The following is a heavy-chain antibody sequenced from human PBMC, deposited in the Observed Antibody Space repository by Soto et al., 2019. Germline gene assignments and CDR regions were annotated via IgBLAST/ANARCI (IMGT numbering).Heavy chain of an antibody. J-gene: IGHJ5*02. CDR2: IYISGST. Sequence: EAQLVESGGGLVQPGGSLRLSCAASGFSVSSTYMSWVRQAPGKGLEWVSVIYISGSTRYADSLRGRFTTSRQNSENTLFLELMSLRHEGTAVYYCVRGLWFGQLYADLWGQGTLVTVYS. V-gene: IGHV3-53*04. CDR1: GFSVSSTY. D-gene: IGHD3-10*01. CDR3: VRGLWFGQLYADL.